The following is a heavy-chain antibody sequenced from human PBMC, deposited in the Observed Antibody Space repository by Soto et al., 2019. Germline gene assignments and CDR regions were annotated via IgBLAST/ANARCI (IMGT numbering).Heavy chain of an antibody. J-gene: IGHJ4*02. V-gene: IGHV3-21*01. CDR1: GFTFSSYS. D-gene: IGHD2-21*02. CDR2: ISSSSSSYI. CDR3: ARTPCGGDCYSDY. Sequence: AGGSLRLSCAASGFTFSSYSMNWVRQAPGKGLEWVSSISSSSSSYIYYADSVKGRFTISRDNAKNSLYLQMNSLRAEDTAVYYCARTPCGGDCYSDYWGQGTLVTVSS.